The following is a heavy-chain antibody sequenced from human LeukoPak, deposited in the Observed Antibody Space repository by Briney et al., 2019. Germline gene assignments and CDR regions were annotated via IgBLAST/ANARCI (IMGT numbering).Heavy chain of an antibody. CDR3: ASTARALSTYYYYYYMDV. Sequence: SVKVSCKASGGTFSSYATSWVRQAPGQGLEWMGGIIPIFGTANYAQKFQGRVTITTDESTSTAYMELSSLRSEDTAVYYCASTARALSTYYYYYYMDVWGKGTTVTVSS. V-gene: IGHV1-69*05. CDR1: GGTFSSYA. J-gene: IGHJ6*03. CDR2: IIPIFGTA.